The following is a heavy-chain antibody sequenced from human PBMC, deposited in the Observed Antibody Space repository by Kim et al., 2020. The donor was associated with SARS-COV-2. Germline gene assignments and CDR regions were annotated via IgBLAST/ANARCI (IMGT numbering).Heavy chain of an antibody. D-gene: IGHD3-10*01. J-gene: IGHJ4*02. Sequence: GGSLRLSCAASGFTFSSYAMSWVRQAPGKGLEWVSVIYSGGSSTYYADSVMGRFTISRDNSKNTLYLQMNSLRAEDTAVYYCACPMVRGVIAPFDYWGQGTLVTVSS. CDR1: GFTFSSYA. CDR3: ACPMVRGVIAPFDY. CDR2: IYSGGSST. V-gene: IGHV3-23*03.